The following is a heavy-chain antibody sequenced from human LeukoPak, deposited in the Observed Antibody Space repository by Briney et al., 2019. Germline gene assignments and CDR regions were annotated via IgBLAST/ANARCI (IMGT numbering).Heavy chain of an antibody. CDR1: GGSFSGYY. Sequence: PSETLSLTCAVYGGSFSGYYWSWIRQPPGKGLEWIGEINHSGSTNYNPSLKSRVTISVDTSKNQFSLKLSSVTAADTDVYYCARLDYYDSSGTNWYFDLWGRGTLVTVSS. CDR3: ARLDYYDSSGTNWYFDL. CDR2: INHSGST. J-gene: IGHJ2*01. D-gene: IGHD3-22*01. V-gene: IGHV4-34*01.